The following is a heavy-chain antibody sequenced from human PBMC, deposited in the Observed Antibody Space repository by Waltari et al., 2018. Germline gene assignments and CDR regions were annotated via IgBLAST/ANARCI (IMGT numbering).Heavy chain of an antibody. CDR1: GGTFSSYA. J-gene: IGHJ4*02. Sequence: QVQLVQSGAEVKKPGSSVKVSCKASGGTFSSYAISWVRQAPGQGLEWMGSVCPIFGTANYAQKFQGRVTITADKSTSTAYMELSSLRSEDTAVYYCARDHGDYGDYESDYWGQGTLVTVSS. CDR2: VCPIFGTA. D-gene: IGHD4-17*01. V-gene: IGHV1-69*08. CDR3: ARDHGDYGDYESDY.